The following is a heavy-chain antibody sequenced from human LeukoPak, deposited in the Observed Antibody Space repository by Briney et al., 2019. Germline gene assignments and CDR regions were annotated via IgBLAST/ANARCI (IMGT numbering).Heavy chain of an antibody. V-gene: IGHV1-69*05. CDR2: IIPIFGTA. D-gene: IGHD3-10*01. J-gene: IGHJ5*02. CDR1: GGTFSSYA. Sequence: SVKVSCKASGGTFSSYAISWVRQAPGQGLEWMGGIIPIFGTANYAQKFQGRVTITTDESTSTAYMELSSLRSEDTAVYYCARTQYYYGSGTINWFDPWGQGTLVTVSS. CDR3: ARTQYYYGSGTINWFDP.